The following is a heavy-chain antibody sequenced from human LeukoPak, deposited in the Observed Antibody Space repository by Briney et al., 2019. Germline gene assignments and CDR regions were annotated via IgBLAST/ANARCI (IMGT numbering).Heavy chain of an antibody. CDR3: ARHRDY. Sequence: PGGSLRLSCAASGFTFSSYAMSWVRQAPGKGLEWVSAISGSGGSTYYADSVKGRFTTSRDPSRNILYLQMNSLRPEDTAQYYCARHRDYWGLGTLVTVSS. CDR2: ISGSGGST. CDR1: GFTFSSYA. V-gene: IGHV3-23*01. J-gene: IGHJ4*02.